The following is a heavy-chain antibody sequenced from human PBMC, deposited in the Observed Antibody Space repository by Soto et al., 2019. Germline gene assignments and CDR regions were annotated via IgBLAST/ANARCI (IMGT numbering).Heavy chain of an antibody. D-gene: IGHD6-13*01. Sequence: GESLKISCKGSGYSFTRYWIGWGRQMPGKGLEWMGIIYPGDSDTRYSPSFQGQVTISADKSISTAYLQWSSLKASDTAMYYCASTSIAAAGKDYNWFDPWGQGTLVTVSS. CDR1: GYSFTRYW. CDR2: IYPGDSDT. V-gene: IGHV5-51*01. J-gene: IGHJ5*02. CDR3: ASTSIAAAGKDYNWFDP.